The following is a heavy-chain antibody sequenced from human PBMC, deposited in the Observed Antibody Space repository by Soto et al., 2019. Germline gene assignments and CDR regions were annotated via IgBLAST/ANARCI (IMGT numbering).Heavy chain of an antibody. V-gene: IGHV4-31*03. CDR2: IYYSGST. CDR1: GGSISSGGYY. J-gene: IGHJ4*02. CDR3: ARGYSGSYYAGRYFDY. D-gene: IGHD1-26*01. Sequence: SETLSLTCTVSGGSISSGGYYWSWIRHHPGNGLEWIGYIYYSGSTYYNPSLKSRVTISVDTSKNQFSLKLSSVTAADTAVYYCARGYSGSYYAGRYFDYWGQGTMVTV.